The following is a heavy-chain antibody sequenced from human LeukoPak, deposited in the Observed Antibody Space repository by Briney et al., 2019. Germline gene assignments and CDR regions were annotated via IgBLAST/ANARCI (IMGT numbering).Heavy chain of an antibody. CDR3: ARTLYSSGWYAFDI. J-gene: IGHJ3*02. V-gene: IGHV3-21*01. D-gene: IGHD6-19*01. CDR1: GFTFSTYA. CDR2: ISSSSSYI. Sequence: PGGSLRLSCAASGFTFSTYAMSWVRQAPGKGLEWVSSISSSSSYIYYADSVKGRFTISRDNAKNSLYLQMNSLRAEDTAVYYCARTLYSSGWYAFDIWGQGTMVTVSS.